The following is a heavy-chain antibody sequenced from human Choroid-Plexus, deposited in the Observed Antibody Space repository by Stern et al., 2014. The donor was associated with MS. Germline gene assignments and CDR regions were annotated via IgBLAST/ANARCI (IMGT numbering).Heavy chain of an antibody. D-gene: IGHD2/OR15-2a*01. CDR3: AKDRQYLTYFFDH. Sequence: VQLVESGGGVVQPGRPLRLSCVASGFTFGSCAMHWVRQAPGKGLEGVAVVSYDGSNKYYADSVKGRFTISRDNSQNTLYMQMSSLRPEDTAVYYCAKDRQYLTYFFDHWGQGSLVTVSS. CDR1: GFTFGSCA. V-gene: IGHV3-30*18. J-gene: IGHJ5*02. CDR2: VSYDGSNK.